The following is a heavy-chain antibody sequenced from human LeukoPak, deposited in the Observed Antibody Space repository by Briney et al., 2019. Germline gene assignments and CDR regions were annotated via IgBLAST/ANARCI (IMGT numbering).Heavy chain of an antibody. J-gene: IGHJ4*02. CDR3: AKDVGKWESLHFFDY. CDR1: GFTLSTNA. V-gene: IGHV3-23*01. Sequence: PGWSLRLSCLTSGFTLSTNAMGWVRQAPGKGLEWISGISGSGASTYYADSVKGRFTISRDDSRNTLYLQMNSLRGDDTAVYYCAKDVGKWESLHFFDYWGQGTLVTVSS. CDR2: ISGSGAST. D-gene: IGHD1-26*01.